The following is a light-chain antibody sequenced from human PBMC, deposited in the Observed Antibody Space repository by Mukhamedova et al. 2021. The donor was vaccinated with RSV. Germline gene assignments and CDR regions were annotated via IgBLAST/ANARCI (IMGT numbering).Light chain of an antibody. CDR3: CSYAGSFTYV. CDR1: SSDVGGYNY. Sequence: GTSSDVGGYNYVSWYQQHPGKAPKLMVYDVDKRPLGVPDRFSGSKSGNTASLSIPGLQAEDEADNYCCSYAGSFTYVFATGTKVT. J-gene: IGLJ1*01. V-gene: IGLV2-11*03. CDR2: DVD.